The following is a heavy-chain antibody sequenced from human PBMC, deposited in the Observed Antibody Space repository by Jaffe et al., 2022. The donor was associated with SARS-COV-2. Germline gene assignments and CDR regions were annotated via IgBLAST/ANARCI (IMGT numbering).Heavy chain of an antibody. CDR3: ARSDGAGYYDRTTYSES. Sequence: QGQLVESGGGVVQPGMSLRLSCVASGLSFSDYGMHWVRQAPGKGLEWVAYIWYDGSKKYHADSVKGRFSVSRDNSKNTLFLEMNNLRGEDTAVYYCARSDGAGYYDRTTYSESWGQGTLVTVSS. CDR2: IWYDGSKK. V-gene: IGHV3-33*01. J-gene: IGHJ1*01. CDR1: GLSFSDYG. D-gene: IGHD3-22*01.